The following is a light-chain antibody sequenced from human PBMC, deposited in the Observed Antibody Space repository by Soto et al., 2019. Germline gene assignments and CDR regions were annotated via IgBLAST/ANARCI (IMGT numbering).Light chain of an antibody. J-gene: IGKJ1*01. CDR3: QQYSDSSRS. CDR1: QNIDTW. Sequence: DIQMTQSPSTLSASIGDRITISCRASQNIDTWLAWYQQRPGEAPKLLIYTASNLENGIPSRFSGSGSGTAFTRTISSLQPEDFATHYCQQYSDSSRSFGQGTQVE. CDR2: TAS. V-gene: IGKV1-5*03.